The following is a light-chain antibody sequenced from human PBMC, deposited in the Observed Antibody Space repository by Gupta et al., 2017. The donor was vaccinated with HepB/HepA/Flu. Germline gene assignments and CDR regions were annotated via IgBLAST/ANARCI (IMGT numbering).Light chain of an antibody. Sequence: EIVMTQSPLSLSVTPGEPASISCRSSQSLLYSNGYNYLDWYLQKPGQSPQLLIYLGSNRASGVPDRFSGSGSGTDFTLKISRVEAEDVGVYYCRQALHALWTFGQGTKLEIK. V-gene: IGKV2-28*01. CDR1: QSLLYSNGYNY. CDR3: RQALHALWT. J-gene: IGKJ1*01. CDR2: LGS.